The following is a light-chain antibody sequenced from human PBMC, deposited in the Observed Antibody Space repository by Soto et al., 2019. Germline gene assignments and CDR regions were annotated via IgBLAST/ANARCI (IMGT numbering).Light chain of an antibody. Sequence: AIQMTQSPLSLSASVGDRVTITCRASQGIGNDLGWYQQKPGKAPKLLIYAASSLQSGVPSRFSGSGSGTDFTLTITSLQPEDFATDYCLQDHNYPFTFDPGTKVDIK. CDR2: AAS. J-gene: IGKJ3*01. V-gene: IGKV1-6*01. CDR3: LQDHNYPFT. CDR1: QGIGND.